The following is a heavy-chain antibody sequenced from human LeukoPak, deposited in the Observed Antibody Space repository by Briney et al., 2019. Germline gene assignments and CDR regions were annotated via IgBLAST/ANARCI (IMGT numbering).Heavy chain of an antibody. CDR1: GGSISSYY. J-gene: IGHJ4*02. CDR3: ARGRPSRLRFLEWTHYFDY. V-gene: IGHV4-59*12. Sequence: SETLSLTCTVSGGSISSYYWSWIRQPPGKGLEWIGYIYYSGSTNYNPSLKSRVTISVDTSKNQFSLKLSSVTAADTAVYYCARGRPSRLRFLEWTHYFDYWGQGTLVTVSS. CDR2: IYYSGST. D-gene: IGHD3-3*01.